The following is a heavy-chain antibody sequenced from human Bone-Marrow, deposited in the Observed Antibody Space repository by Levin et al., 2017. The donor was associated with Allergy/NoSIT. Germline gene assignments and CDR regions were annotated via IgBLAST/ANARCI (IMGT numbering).Heavy chain of an antibody. D-gene: IGHD4-17*01. V-gene: IGHV3-15*01. Sequence: GGSLRLSCAASGFTFSSAWMSWVRQAPGKGLEWVGRIKSNTDGGTTDYAAPVKGRFTISRDDSRDTLYLQMNSLQPEDTAVYYCSPDPDDYGEYGSWFDPWGQGTLVTVSS. CDR1: GFTFSSAW. J-gene: IGHJ5*02. CDR3: SPDPDDYGEYGSWFDP. CDR2: IKSNTDGGTT.